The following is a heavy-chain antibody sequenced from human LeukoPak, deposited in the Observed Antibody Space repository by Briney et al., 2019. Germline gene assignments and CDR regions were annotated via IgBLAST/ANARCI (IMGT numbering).Heavy chain of an antibody. Sequence: GGSLRLSCAASGFTFSSYAMSGVRQAPGKGLEWVSGISGSGGSTYYADSVKGRFTISRDNSKNTLYLQMNSLRVEDTAVYYCAKYSSSWYADSWGQGTLVSVSS. CDR2: ISGSGGST. D-gene: IGHD6-13*01. CDR1: GFTFSSYA. CDR3: AKYSSSWYADS. V-gene: IGHV3-23*01. J-gene: IGHJ4*02.